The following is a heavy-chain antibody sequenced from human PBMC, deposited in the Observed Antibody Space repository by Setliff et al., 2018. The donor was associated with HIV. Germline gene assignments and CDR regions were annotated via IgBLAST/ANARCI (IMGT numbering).Heavy chain of an antibody. D-gene: IGHD3-10*01. Sequence: GGSLRLSCAVSGFSFSDYFMTWIRQAPGKGLEWVPYISGSGGVMAYADSVKGRFTISRDNAKNSMYLQMNSLRVEDTATYYCARARGSVGYYGSGTMYHMDVWGKGTTVTVSS. CDR1: GFSFSDYF. CDR3: ARARGSVGYYGSGTMYHMDV. CDR2: ISGSGGVM. J-gene: IGHJ6*03. V-gene: IGHV3-11*01.